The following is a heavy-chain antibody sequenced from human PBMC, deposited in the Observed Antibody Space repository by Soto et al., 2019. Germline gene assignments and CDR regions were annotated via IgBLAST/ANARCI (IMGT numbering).Heavy chain of an antibody. J-gene: IGHJ4*02. CDR3: AKEKVGCHAY. V-gene: IGHV3-30*18. Sequence: GWSLRLSCAASGFTFSSYGMHWVRQAPGKGLEWVAVISYDGSNKYYADSVKGRFTISRDNSKNTLYLQMNSLRAEDTAVYYCAKEKVGCHAYWGQGTLVSVSS. CDR2: ISYDGSNK. CDR1: GFTFSSYG. D-gene: IGHD2-2*01.